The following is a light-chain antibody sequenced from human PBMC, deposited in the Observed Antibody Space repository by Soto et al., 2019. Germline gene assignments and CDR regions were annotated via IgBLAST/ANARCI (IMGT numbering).Light chain of an antibody. CDR3: QSYDSSLSAVV. Sequence: QSVLTQPPSVSGAPGQRVTISCTGSSSNIGAGYDVHWYQQLPGTAPKLLIYTNSNRPSGVPDRFSGSKSGTSASLAITGRQAEDEADYYCQSYDSSLSAVVFGGGTKRTVL. J-gene: IGLJ2*01. CDR2: TNS. CDR1: SSNIGAGYD. V-gene: IGLV1-40*01.